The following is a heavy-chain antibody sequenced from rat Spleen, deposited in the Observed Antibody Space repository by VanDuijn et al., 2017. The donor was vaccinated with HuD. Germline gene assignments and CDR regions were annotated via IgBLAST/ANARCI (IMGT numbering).Heavy chain of an antibody. CDR1: GFTFSHYD. D-gene: IGHD3-8*01. V-gene: IGHV5-22*01. Sequence: EVQLVESGGGLVQPGRSMKLSCAASGFTFSHYDMAWVRQAPKKGLEWVAFISYDGSSTYYRDSVKGRFTISRDNAKSTLYRQMDSLRAEDTATYYCARQRGPIWFAYWGQGSLVTVSS. J-gene: IGHJ3*01. CDR2: ISYDGSST. CDR3: ARQRGPIWFAY.